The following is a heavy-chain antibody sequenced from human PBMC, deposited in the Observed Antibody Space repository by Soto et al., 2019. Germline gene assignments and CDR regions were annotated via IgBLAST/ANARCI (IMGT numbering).Heavy chain of an antibody. Sequence: QLQESGPRLVKPSETLSLTCSVSGVSITTTTYYWAWIRKPTGKALEWLAEIYYTGTTYFDPPLKSRLTSAVDTSKNKFSLKLTSGTATDSAVYFCARLPVGTKPGDYWGLGKLVTVPS. CDR1: GVSITTTTYY. CDR3: ARLPVGTKPGDY. J-gene: IGHJ4*02. D-gene: IGHD1-26*01. V-gene: IGHV4-61*05. CDR2: IYYTGTT.